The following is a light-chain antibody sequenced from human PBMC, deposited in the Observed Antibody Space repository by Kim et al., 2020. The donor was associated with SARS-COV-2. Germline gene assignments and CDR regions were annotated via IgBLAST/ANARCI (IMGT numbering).Light chain of an antibody. CDR1: SSDVGGYNY. CDR3: SSYAGSNNGV. J-gene: IGLJ2*01. Sequence: QSALTQPPSASGSPGQSVTISCTGTSSDVGGYNYVSWYQQHPGKAPILMIYEVSKRPSGVPDRFSGSKSGNTASLTVSGLQAEDEADYYCSSYAGSNNGVFGGGAQLTVL. V-gene: IGLV2-8*01. CDR2: EVS.